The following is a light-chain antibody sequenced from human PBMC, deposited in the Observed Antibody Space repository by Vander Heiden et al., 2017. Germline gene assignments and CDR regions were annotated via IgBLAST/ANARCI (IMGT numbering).Light chain of an antibody. CDR3: QQYNNWPPLT. J-gene: IGKJ1*01. Sequence: IVMPQFPATLSVSPGARATLSCSAGQSVSSNLSWYHQKPGQAPSLHIYGAATRATGSLAKFIGSGVGTEFTLTTSSQQSEDFAVYYCQQYNNWPPLTFGQGTKVDIK. CDR2: GAA. V-gene: IGKV3-15*01. CDR1: QSVSSN.